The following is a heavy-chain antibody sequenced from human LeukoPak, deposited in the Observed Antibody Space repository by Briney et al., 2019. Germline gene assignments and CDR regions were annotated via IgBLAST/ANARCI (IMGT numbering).Heavy chain of an antibody. Sequence: PSETLSLTCTVSGGSITNISNYWGWIRQPPGKGLEWIGNIYYSGSTWYNSSLKSRVTISVDTSKNQFSLKLSSVTAADTAVYYCAKIMYDLGDHCIDSWGQGTLNTVSS. V-gene: IGHV4-39*01. CDR1: GGSITNISNY. J-gene: IGHJ4*02. D-gene: IGHD4-17*01. CDR3: AKIMYDLGDHCIDS. CDR2: IYYSGST.